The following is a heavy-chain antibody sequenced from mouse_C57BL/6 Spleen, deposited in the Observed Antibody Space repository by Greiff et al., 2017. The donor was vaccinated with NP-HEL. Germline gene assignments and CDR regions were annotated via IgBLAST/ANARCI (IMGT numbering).Heavy chain of an antibody. CDR2: IRSKSNNYAT. CDR1: GFSFNTYA. Sequence: EVQGVESGGGLVQPKGSLKLSCAASGFSFNTYAMNWVRQAPGKGLEWVARIRSKSNNYATYYADSVKDRFTISRDDSESMLYLQMNNLKTEDTAMYYCVRPLYYDYEFAYWGQGTLVTVSA. J-gene: IGHJ3*01. V-gene: IGHV10-1*01. D-gene: IGHD2-4*01. CDR3: VRPLYYDYEFAY.